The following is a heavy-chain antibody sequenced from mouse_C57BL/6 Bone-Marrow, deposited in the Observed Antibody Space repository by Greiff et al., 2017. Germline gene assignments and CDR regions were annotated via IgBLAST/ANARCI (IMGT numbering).Heavy chain of an antibody. CDR1: GYTFTNYY. D-gene: IGHD4-1*01. V-gene: IGHV1-26*01. CDR3: ARGGVGLEY. Sequence: VQLQQSGPELVKPGASVKISCKASGYTFTNYYMNWVKQSHGKSLEWIGDINPNNGGTSYNQKFKGKAALTVDKSSSTAYMELRSLTSEDSAVEYCARGGVGLEYWGQGTALTVSS. CDR2: INPNNGGT. J-gene: IGHJ2*01.